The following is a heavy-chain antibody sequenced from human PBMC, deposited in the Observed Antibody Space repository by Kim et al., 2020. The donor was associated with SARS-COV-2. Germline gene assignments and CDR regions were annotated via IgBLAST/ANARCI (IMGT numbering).Heavy chain of an antibody. Sequence: WGSLSLSCAASGFTFSNYGMYWVRQAPGKGLVWVLRINDYGSSTNYVDSVRGRFTISRDNANTTLSLQQNSLRAEATAVYYCVTDRVGATGYWVQGLLFT. CDR1: GFTFSNYG. J-gene: IGHJ1*01. D-gene: IGHD1-26*01. CDR3: VTDRVGATGY. CDR2: INDYGSST. V-gene: IGHV3-74*01.